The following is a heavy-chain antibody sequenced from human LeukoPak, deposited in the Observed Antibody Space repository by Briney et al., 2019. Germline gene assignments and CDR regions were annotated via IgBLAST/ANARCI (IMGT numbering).Heavy chain of an antibody. CDR3: AKSFSGWYNEDFDY. CDR1: GFTFDTYA. CDR2: ISGSGGST. D-gene: IGHD6-19*01. V-gene: IGHV3-23*01. Sequence: GGSLRLSCAVSGFTFDTYAMSWVPQAPGKGLEWVSAISGSGGSTYYADSVKGRFTISRDNSKNTLYLQMNSLRAEDTAVYYCAKSFSGWYNEDFDYWGQGTLVTVSS. J-gene: IGHJ4*02.